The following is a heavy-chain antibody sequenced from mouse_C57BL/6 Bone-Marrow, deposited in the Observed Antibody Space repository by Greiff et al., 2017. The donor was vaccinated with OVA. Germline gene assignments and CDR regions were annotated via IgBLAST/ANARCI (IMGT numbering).Heavy chain of an antibody. CDR3: ARVGYFFAY. CDR2: IYPRSGNT. D-gene: IGHD2-3*01. CDR1: GYTFTSYG. Sequence: QVQLQQSGAELARPGASVKLSCKASGYTFTSYGISWVKQRTGQGLEWIGEIYPRSGNTYHNEKFKGKATLTADKSSSTAYMELRSLTSEDSAVYFCARVGYFFAYWGQGTLVTVSA. J-gene: IGHJ3*01. V-gene: IGHV1-81*01.